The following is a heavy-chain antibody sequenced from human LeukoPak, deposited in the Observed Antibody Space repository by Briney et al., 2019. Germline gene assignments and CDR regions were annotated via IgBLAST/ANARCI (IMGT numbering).Heavy chain of an antibody. CDR2: IHHSGTA. V-gene: IGHV4-34*01. Sequence: PSETLSLTCGVYGGSFSGYYWTWIRQPPGKGLEWIGEIHHSGTADYNPSLKSRVTISIDTSEHQFSLRLPSVTAAVTAVYFSARGPFPVASGPFMVRRTLSWFDPWGQGTLVSVFS. CDR3: ARGPFPVASGPFMVRRTLSWFDP. CDR1: GGSFSGYY. D-gene: IGHD3-10*01. J-gene: IGHJ5*02.